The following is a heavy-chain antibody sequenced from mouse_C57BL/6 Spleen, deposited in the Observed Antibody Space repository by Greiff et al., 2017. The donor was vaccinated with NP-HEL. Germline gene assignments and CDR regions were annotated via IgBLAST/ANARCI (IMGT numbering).Heavy chain of an antibody. CDR2: IDPSDSYT. D-gene: IGHD2-4*01. CDR3: ARSEDYEGY. J-gene: IGHJ2*01. CDR1: GYTFTSYW. V-gene: IGHV1-69*01. Sequence: QVQLQQPGAELVMPGASVKLSCKASGYTFTSYWMHWVKQRPGQGLEWIGEIDPSDSYTNYNQKFKGKSTLTVDKSSSTAYMQLSSLTSEDSAVYYCARSEDYEGYWGQGTTLTVSS.